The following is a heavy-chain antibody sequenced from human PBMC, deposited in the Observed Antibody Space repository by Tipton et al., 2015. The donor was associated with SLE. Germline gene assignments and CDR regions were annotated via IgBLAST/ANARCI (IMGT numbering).Heavy chain of an antibody. CDR1: GYTFTGYY. CDR2: SNPNSGGT. J-gene: IGHJ5*02. V-gene: IGHV1-2*02. D-gene: IGHD1-1*01. CDR3: ARGVNGLGDPGGWFDP. Sequence: QLVQSGAEVKKPGASVKVSCKASGYTFTGYYMHWVRQAPGQGLEWMGWSNPNSGGTNYAQKFQGRVTMTRDTSISTAYMELSRLRTDDTAVYYCARGVNGLGDPGGWFDPWGQGTLVTVSS.